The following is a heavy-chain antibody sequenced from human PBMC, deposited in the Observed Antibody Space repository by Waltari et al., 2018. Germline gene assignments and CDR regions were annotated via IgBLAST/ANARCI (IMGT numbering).Heavy chain of an antibody. D-gene: IGHD4-17*01. CDR3: ARRGGDYGDSLGWYFDL. CDR1: GYSFTSYW. Sequence: EVQLVQSGAEVKKPGESLKISCKGSGYSFTSYWIGWVRPMPGKGLEWMGIIYPGDSDTRYSPSFQGQVTISADKPISTAYLQWSSLKASDTAMYYCARRGGDYGDSLGWYFDLWGRGTLVTVSS. CDR2: IYPGDSDT. V-gene: IGHV5-51*01. J-gene: IGHJ2*01.